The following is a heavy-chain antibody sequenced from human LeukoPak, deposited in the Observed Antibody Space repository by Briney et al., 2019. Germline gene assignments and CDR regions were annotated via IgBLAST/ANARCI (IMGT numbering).Heavy chain of an antibody. D-gene: IGHD2-15*01. CDR1: GFTFSSYE. J-gene: IGHJ5*02. CDR3: ARVGVVVAATGNLWFDP. V-gene: IGHV3-48*03. Sequence: GRSLRLSCAASGFTFSSYEMNWVRQAPGKGLEWVSYISSSGTTIYYADSVKGRFTISRDNAKNSLYLQMNSLRAEDTAVYYRARVGVVVAATGNLWFDPWGQGTLVTVSS. CDR2: ISSSGTTI.